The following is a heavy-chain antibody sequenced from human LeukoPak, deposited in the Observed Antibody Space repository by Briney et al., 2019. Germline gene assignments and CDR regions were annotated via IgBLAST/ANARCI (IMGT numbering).Heavy chain of an antibody. V-gene: IGHV1-18*01. Sequence: ASVKVSCKASGYTFTKYGISWVRQAPGQGLEWMGWISAYNGNTNYAQKLQGRVTMTTDTSTSTAYMEPRSLRSDDTAVYYCARGGGYCSGGSCYEFDYWGQGTLVTVSS. J-gene: IGHJ4*02. CDR2: ISAYNGNT. D-gene: IGHD2-15*01. CDR3: ARGGGYCSGGSCYEFDY. CDR1: GYTFTKYG.